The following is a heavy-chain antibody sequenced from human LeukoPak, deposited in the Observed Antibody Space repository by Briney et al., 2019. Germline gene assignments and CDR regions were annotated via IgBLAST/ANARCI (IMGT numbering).Heavy chain of an antibody. J-gene: IGHJ5*02. CDR2: LSYDGSNR. CDR1: GFTFSSYA. D-gene: IGHD2-2*02. V-gene: IGHV3-30-3*01. Sequence: GRSLRLSCAASGFTFSSYAMHWVRQAPGKGLERLANLSYDGSNRYYADSVKGRFTISRDNSKNTLYLQMNSLRAEDTAVYYCVRDAQLLYGNWFDPWGQGTLVTVSS. CDR3: VRDAQLLYGNWFDP.